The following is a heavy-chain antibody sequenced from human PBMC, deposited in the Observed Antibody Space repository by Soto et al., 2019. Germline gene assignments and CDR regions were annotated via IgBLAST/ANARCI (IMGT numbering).Heavy chain of an antibody. Sequence: PRGSLRLSCAASGFTFSSYVMSWVRQAPGKGLEWVSTISGSGGNTYYADSVTGRFTISRGNSKNTLNLQMNSLRAEDTAVYYCAKSRRPYYFDYWGQGTLVTVSS. CDR2: ISGSGGNT. D-gene: IGHD6-6*01. CDR3: AKSRRPYYFDY. CDR1: GFTFSSYV. J-gene: IGHJ4*02. V-gene: IGHV3-23*01.